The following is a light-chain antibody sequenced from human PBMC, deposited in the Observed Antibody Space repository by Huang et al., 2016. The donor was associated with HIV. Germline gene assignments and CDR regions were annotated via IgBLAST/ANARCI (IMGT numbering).Light chain of an antibody. V-gene: IGKV4-1*01. J-gene: IGKJ4*01. CDR3: QQYYSKPLT. CDR2: WAS. CDR1: QTISYNKNY. Sequence: DIVMTQSPDSLAVSLGERATINCKSSQTISYNKNYLAWYQQKPGQSPKLLIYWASTRGSGVPDRFSGSGSGTDFTLTISSLQAEDVAVYYCQQYYSKPLTFGGGTKVEIK.